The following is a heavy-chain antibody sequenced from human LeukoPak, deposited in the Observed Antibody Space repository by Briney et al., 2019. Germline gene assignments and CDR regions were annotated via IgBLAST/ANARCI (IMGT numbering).Heavy chain of an antibody. CDR3: AKSPSGRSRISRFDY. J-gene: IGHJ4*02. V-gene: IGHV3-30*18. D-gene: IGHD1-26*01. CDR2: ISYDGSNK. Sequence: GGSLRLSCAASGFTFSSYGMHWVPRAPGKGLEWVAVISYDGSNKYYADSVNGRFTISRDNSKNTLPLQMNSLRAEGTAVYYCAKSPSGRSRISRFDYWGQGILVTVSS. CDR1: GFTFSSYG.